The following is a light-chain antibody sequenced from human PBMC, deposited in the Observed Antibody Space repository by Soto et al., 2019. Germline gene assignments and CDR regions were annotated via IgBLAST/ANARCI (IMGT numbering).Light chain of an antibody. Sequence: EIVMTQSPATLSVSPEERATLSCRASQSVSSNLAWYQQKPGQAPRLLIYGASTRATGIPARFSGSGSGTEFTLTISSLQSEDFAVYCCQQYNNWPWTFGQGTKVEIK. CDR1: QSVSSN. CDR3: QQYNNWPWT. V-gene: IGKV3-15*01. J-gene: IGKJ1*01. CDR2: GAS.